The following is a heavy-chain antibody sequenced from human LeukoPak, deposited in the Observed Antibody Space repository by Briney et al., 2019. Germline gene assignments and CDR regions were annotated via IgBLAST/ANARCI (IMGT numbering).Heavy chain of an antibody. CDR3: ARAPWNYPKWFDP. CDR2: INSDGTST. D-gene: IGHD1-7*01. J-gene: IGHJ5*02. V-gene: IGHV3-74*01. Sequence: GGSLRLSCAASALTFSTYWMHWVRQAPGKGLVWVSRINSDGTSTSYADSEKRRFTISRDNAKNTLYLQVNSLRVDHTAVYYCARAPWNYPKWFDPWGRGTLVTVSS. CDR1: ALTFSTYW.